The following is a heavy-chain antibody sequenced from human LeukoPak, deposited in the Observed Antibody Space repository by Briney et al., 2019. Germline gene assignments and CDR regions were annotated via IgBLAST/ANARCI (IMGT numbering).Heavy chain of an antibody. CDR3: ARNFDWLLENHWFGP. V-gene: IGHV1-18*01. CDR2: ISAYNGNT. CDR1: GYTFTSYG. J-gene: IGHJ5*02. Sequence: GASVKVSCKASGYTFTSYGISWVRQAPGQGLEWMGWISAYNGNTNYAQKLQGRVTMTTDTSTSTAYMELRSLRSDDTAVYYCARNFDWLLENHWFGPWGQGTLVTVSS. D-gene: IGHD3-9*01.